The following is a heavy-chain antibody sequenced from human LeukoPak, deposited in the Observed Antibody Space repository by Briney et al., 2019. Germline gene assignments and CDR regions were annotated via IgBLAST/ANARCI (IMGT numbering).Heavy chain of an antibody. D-gene: IGHD6-19*01. J-gene: IGHJ4*02. Sequence: GGSLRLSCAASGFTFSSYGMHWVRQAPGKGLEWVAVISYDGTNKYYADSVKGRFTISRDNSKNTLYLQMNSLRAEDTAVYYCARDPIAVAIDYWGQGTLVTVSS. V-gene: IGHV3-30*03. CDR3: ARDPIAVAIDY. CDR1: GFTFSSYG. CDR2: ISYDGTNK.